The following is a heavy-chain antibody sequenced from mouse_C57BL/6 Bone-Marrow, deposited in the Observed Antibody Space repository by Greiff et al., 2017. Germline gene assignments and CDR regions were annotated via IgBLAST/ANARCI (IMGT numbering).Heavy chain of an antibody. V-gene: IGHV1-20*01. CDR1: GYSFTGYF. D-gene: IGHD1-1*01. Sequence: VQLQQPGAELVKPGDSVKISCKASGYSFTGYFMNWVLQSHGKSLEWFGRINPYNGDTFYNQKFKGQATLTVDKSSSTDHMELRSLTSEDSAVYYCASSPLCDGSSYWYFDVWGTGTTVTVSS. CDR3: ASSPLCDGSSYWYFDV. J-gene: IGHJ1*03. CDR2: INPYNGDT.